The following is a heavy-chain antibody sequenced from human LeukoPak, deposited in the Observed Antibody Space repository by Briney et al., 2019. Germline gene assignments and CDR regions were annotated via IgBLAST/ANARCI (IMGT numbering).Heavy chain of an antibody. Sequence: GGSLRLSCAASGFTFSPYTMHWFRQPPGKGLEWISYINTGSTTIYYADSVKGRFTVSRDNAKNSLYLHMNSLRAEDTTVYYCARDSSVCEFDVWGQGTMVTVSS. CDR1: GFTFSPYT. D-gene: IGHD6-6*01. J-gene: IGHJ3*01. V-gene: IGHV3-48*01. CDR3: ARDSSVCEFDV. CDR2: INTGSTTI.